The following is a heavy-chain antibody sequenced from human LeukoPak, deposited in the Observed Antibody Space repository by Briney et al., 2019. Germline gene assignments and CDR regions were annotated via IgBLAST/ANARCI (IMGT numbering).Heavy chain of an antibody. D-gene: IGHD1-26*01. CDR3: VYSGNYRFDY. V-gene: IGHV3-74*01. CDR1: GFPFNSHW. Sequence: GGSLRLSCAASGFPFNSHWMHWVRKAPGKGLVWVSRISSDGSSRRCADSVKGRFTISRDNAKNTLYLEMNSLRDEDTAIYYCVYSGNYRFDYWGQGTLVTVSS. CDR2: ISSDGSSR. J-gene: IGHJ4*02.